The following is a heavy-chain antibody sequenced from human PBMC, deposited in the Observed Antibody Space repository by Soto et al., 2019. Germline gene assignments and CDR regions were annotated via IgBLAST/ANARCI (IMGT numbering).Heavy chain of an antibody. J-gene: IGHJ3*02. Sequence: EVQLVESGGGLVKPGGSLRLSCAASGFTFSNAWMSWVRQAPGKGLEWVGRIKSKADGETSVYAAPVKGRFSISRDDSKNMLYLQMDSLRTEDTAVYYCTTTHRIEVMTNLGDAFDIWGQGTMVTVSS. CDR3: TTTHRIEVMTNLGDAFDI. CDR1: GFTFSNAW. CDR2: IKSKADGETS. V-gene: IGHV3-15*01. D-gene: IGHD3-22*01.